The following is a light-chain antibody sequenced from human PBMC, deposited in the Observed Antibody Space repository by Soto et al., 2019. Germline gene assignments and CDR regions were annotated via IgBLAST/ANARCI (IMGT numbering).Light chain of an antibody. Sequence: QSVLTQPPSVSGAPGQRVTISCTGSNSNLGAGYDVNWYQHLPGTAPKLLIYGDTIRPSGVPDRFSGSKSATSASLAIAGLQVEDEGDYYCQSYDSSLSGPVLFGGGTQLTVL. CDR1: NSNLGAGYD. CDR3: QSYDSSLSGPVL. J-gene: IGLJ2*01. V-gene: IGLV1-40*01. CDR2: GDT.